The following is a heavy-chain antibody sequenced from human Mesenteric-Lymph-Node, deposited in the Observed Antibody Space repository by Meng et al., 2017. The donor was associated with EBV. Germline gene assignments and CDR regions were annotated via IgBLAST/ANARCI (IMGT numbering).Heavy chain of an antibody. Sequence: LQESGPGLVNPSGTLSLNCAVSGDSIISSTWWSWVRHPPGKGLEWIGEIYHSGSTNYNPSLQSRVTIAVDKSKNQFSLNLNSVTAADTAIYYCARVIINYGGNFDYWGQGTLVTVSS. CDR3: ARVIINYGGNFDY. J-gene: IGHJ4*02. CDR1: GDSIISSTW. D-gene: IGHD4-23*01. CDR2: IYHSGST. V-gene: IGHV4-4*02.